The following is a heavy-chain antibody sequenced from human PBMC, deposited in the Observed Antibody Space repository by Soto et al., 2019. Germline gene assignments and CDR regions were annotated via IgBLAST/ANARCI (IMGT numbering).Heavy chain of an antibody. CDR1: GGSFGNSA. Sequence: QVQLVQSGAEVKKPGSSVKVSCTASGGSFGNSAINWVRQAPGQGLEWLGGFIPVYRTLNYAQKFQGRVTITADESTGTAYMTLSSLVSDDTAVYYCATGVIWIGYFTVDSWGQGTRVTVSA. V-gene: IGHV1-69*01. J-gene: IGHJ4*02. D-gene: IGHD3-3*01. CDR3: ATGVIWIGYFTVDS. CDR2: FIPVYRTL.